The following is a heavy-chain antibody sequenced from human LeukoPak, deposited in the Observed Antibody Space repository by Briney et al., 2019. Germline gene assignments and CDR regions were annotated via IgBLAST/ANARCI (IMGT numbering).Heavy chain of an antibody. D-gene: IGHD5-18*01. CDR3: ARGAVEYSYGFREEFDY. V-gene: IGHV4-4*02. Sequence: SETLSVTRAVSGGSISSSNWWSGAPQPPGKGLEWIGEIYHSGSTNYNPSLKSRVTISLDKSKNQFSLKLSSVTAADTAVYYCARGAVEYSYGFREEFDYWGQGTLVTVSS. J-gene: IGHJ4*02. CDR2: IYHSGST. CDR1: GGSISSSNW.